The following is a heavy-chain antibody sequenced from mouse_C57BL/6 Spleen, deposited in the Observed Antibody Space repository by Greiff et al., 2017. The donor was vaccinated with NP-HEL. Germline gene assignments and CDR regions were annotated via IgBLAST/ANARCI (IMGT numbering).Heavy chain of an antibody. CDR2: IHPNSGST. Sequence: QVQLQRPGAELVKPGASVKLSCKASGYTFTSYWMHWVKQRPGQGLEWIGMIHPNSGSTNYNEKFKSKATLTVDKSSSTAYMQLSSLTSEDSAVYYCARDYYDYDAGFAYWGQGTLVTVSA. CDR3: ARDYYDYDAGFAY. J-gene: IGHJ3*01. CDR1: GYTFTSYW. D-gene: IGHD2-4*01. V-gene: IGHV1-64*01.